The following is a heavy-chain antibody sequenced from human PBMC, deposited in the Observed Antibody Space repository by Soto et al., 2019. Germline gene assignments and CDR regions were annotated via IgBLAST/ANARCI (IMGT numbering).Heavy chain of an antibody. CDR1: GYTFTNYG. Sequence: GASVKVFCKASGYTFTNYGVTWVRQAPGQGLEWMGWISAYTDNPNYAQKFQGRVTMTIDTSTTTAYMDLRSLTSDDTAVYYCARVIPGAEAWFGPWGQGTLVTVSS. D-gene: IGHD2-2*01. J-gene: IGHJ5*02. V-gene: IGHV1-18*01. CDR2: ISAYTDNP. CDR3: ARVIPGAEAWFGP.